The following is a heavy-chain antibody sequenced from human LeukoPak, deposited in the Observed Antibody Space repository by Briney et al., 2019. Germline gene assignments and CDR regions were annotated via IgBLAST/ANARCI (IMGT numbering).Heavy chain of an antibody. Sequence: GGSLRLSRAASGFTISFYWMSWVRQAPGKGLEWVDNIKEDGSEKYYVDSAKGRFTISRDNAKNSLYLQMTSLRAEDTALYYCARDTHLSYAAGFDCWGQGTLVTVSS. CDR1: GFTISFYW. D-gene: IGHD2-15*01. J-gene: IGHJ4*02. V-gene: IGHV3-7*01. CDR2: IKEDGSEK. CDR3: ARDTHLSYAAGFDC.